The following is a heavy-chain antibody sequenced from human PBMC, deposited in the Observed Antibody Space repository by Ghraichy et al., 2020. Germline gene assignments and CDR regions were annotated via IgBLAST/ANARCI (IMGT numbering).Heavy chain of an antibody. D-gene: IGHD4-17*01. CDR1: GFTVSSNY. V-gene: IGHV3-66*02. J-gene: IGHJ3*02. Sequence: GGSLRLSCAASGFTVSSNYMSWVRQAPGKGLEWVSVIYSGGSTYYADSVKGRFTISRDNSKNTLYLQMNSLRAEDTAVYYCARDGSENDYGDYVGAFDIWGQGTMVTVSS. CDR3: ARDGSENDYGDYVGAFDI. CDR2: IYSGGST.